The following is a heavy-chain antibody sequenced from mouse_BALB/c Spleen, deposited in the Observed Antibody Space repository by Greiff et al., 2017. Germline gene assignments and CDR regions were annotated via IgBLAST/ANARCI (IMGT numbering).Heavy chain of an antibody. J-gene: IGHJ2*01. CDR3: ARSSLLRPFFDY. V-gene: IGHV14-3*02. Sequence: EVQLQQSGAELVKPGASVKLSCTASGFNIKDTYMHWVKQRPEQGLEWIGRIDPANGNTKYDPKFQGKATITADTSSNTAYLQLSSLTSEDTAVYYCARSSLLRPFFDYWGQGTTRTVSS. CDR1: GFNIKDTY. CDR2: IDPANGNT. D-gene: IGHD1-2*01.